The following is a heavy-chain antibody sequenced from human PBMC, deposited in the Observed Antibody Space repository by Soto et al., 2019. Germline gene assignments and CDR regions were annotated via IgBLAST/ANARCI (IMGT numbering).Heavy chain of an antibody. CDR1: GGSISSGGYS. J-gene: IGHJ4*02. Sequence: SETLSLTCAVSGGSISSGGYSWSWIRQPPGKGLEWIGYIYNSGSTNYNPSLKSRVTISVDRSKNQFSLKLSSVTAADTAVYYCASLWFGGSQHYYFDYWGQGTLVTVSS. CDR3: ASLWFGGSQHYYFDY. D-gene: IGHD3-16*01. V-gene: IGHV4-30-2*01. CDR2: IYNSGST.